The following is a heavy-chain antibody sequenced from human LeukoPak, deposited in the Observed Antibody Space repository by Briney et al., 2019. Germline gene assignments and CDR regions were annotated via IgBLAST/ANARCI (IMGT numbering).Heavy chain of an antibody. J-gene: IGHJ5*02. CDR1: GGSISSGGYY. D-gene: IGHD2-2*01. CDR2: IYYSGST. V-gene: IGHV4-31*03. CDR3: ARGRVPAAMQTNWFDP. Sequence: SQTLSLTCTVSGGSISSGGYYWSWIRQHPGKGLEWIGYIYYSGSTYYNPSLKSRGTISVATSKNQFSLKLSSVTAADTAVYYCARGRVPAAMQTNWFDPWGQGTLDTVSS.